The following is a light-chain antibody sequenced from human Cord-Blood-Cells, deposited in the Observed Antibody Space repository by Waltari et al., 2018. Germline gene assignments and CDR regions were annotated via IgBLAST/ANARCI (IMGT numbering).Light chain of an antibody. J-gene: IGKJ4*01. CDR2: DAS. V-gene: IGKV3-11*01. Sequence: ELVLTHSPATPSSSPRHRATLSCSASQSVSSYLAWYQQKPGQAPRLLIYDASNRATGIPARFSGSGSETDFTLTISSLEPEDFAVYYCQQRSNWPLTFGGGTKVEIK. CDR1: QSVSSY. CDR3: QQRSNWPLT.